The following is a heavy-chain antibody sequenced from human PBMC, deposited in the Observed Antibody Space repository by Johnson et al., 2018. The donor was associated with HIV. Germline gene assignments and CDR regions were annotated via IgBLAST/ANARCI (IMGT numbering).Heavy chain of an antibody. Sequence: QLVESGGGLVQPGGSLRLSCAASGFTFSNYWMTWVRQAPGKGLEWVSIIHIDGNTFYADSVRGRFTISRDNSKNTLYLQMNNLRAEDTAVYYCAKDQSPRGSSGYYYLDAFDIWGQGTMVTVSS. V-gene: IGHV3-66*01. CDR2: IHIDGNT. CDR3: AKDQSPRGSSGYYYLDAFDI. CDR1: GFTFSNYW. J-gene: IGHJ3*02. D-gene: IGHD3-22*01.